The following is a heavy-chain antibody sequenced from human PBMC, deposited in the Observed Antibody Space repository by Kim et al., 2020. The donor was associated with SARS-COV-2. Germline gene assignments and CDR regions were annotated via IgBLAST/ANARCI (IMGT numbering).Heavy chain of an antibody. J-gene: IGHJ3*02. CDR3: AREGGVDSSSSAFDI. D-gene: IGHD6-6*01. CDR2: IYHSGST. V-gene: IGHV4-4*02. CDR1: GGSISSSNW. Sequence: SETLSITCAVSGGSISSSNWWSWVRQPPGKGLEWIGEIYHSGSTNYNPCLKSRVTISVDKSKNQFSLKLSSVTAADTAVYYCAREGGVDSSSSAFDIWGQGTMVTVSS.